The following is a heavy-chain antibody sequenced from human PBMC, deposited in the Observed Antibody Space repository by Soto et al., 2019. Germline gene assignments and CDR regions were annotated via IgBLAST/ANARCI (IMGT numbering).Heavy chain of an antibody. CDR2: IYYSGST. CDR1: GGSIRSYY. CDR3: ARDPYNFDD. J-gene: IGHJ4*02. V-gene: IGHV4-59*01. Sequence: SETLSLTCTVSGGSIRSYYWSWIRQPPGKGLEWIGYIYYSGSTDYNPSLKSRVTISVDTSKSQFSLKLRSVTAADTAVYYCARDPYNFDDWGQGILVTVS. D-gene: IGHD5-18*01.